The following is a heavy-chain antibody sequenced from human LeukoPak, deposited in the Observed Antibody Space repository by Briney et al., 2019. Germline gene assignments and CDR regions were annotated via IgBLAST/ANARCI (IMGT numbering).Heavy chain of an antibody. D-gene: IGHD6-19*01. CDR1: GYSISSGYY. CDR3: ARDSPNSSGWYEDWFDP. Sequence: SETLSLTCTVSGYSISSGYYWGWIRRPPGKGLEWIGSIYHSGSTYYNPSLKSRVTISVDTSKNQFSLQLNSVTPEDTAVYYCARDSPNSSGWYEDWFDPWGQGTLVTVSS. J-gene: IGHJ5*02. V-gene: IGHV4-38-2*02. CDR2: IYHSGST.